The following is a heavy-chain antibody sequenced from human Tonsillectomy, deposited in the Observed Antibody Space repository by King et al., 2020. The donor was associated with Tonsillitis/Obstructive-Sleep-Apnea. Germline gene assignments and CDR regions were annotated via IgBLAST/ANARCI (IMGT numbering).Heavy chain of an antibody. Sequence: EQQLVQSGAEVKKPGESLRISCKGSGYSFTSYWITWVRQMPGKGLEWMGRIDPSDSYTNYSPSFQGHVTISADKSISTAYLQWSSLKASDTAIYYCARVDCSSASCYTENWFDLWGQGTLVTVSS. CDR2: IDPSDSYT. D-gene: IGHD2-2*02. CDR1: GYSFTSYW. CDR3: ARVDCSSASCYTENWFDL. V-gene: IGHV5-10-1*03. J-gene: IGHJ5*02.